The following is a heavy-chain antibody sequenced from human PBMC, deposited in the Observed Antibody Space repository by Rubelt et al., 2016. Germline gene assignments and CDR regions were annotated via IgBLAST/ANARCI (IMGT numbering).Heavy chain of an antibody. Sequence: QVQLVQSGAEVKKPGSSVKVSCKASGGTFSSYAISWVRQAPGQGLEWMGGIIPSFGTANYAQKFQGGVRITADKSTSTAYMELRSLRCEETAVYYCARINHDGTPHYWGRGTLVTVSS. J-gene: IGHJ4*02. CDR2: IIPSFGTA. D-gene: IGHD1-14*01. CDR1: GGTFSSYA. CDR3: ARINHDGTPHY. V-gene: IGHV1-69*06.